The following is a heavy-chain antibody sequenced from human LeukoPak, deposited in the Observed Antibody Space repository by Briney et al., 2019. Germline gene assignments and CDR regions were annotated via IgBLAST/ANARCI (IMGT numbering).Heavy chain of an antibody. D-gene: IGHD4-17*01. CDR3: ASYFHYGDYASLWY. CDR1: GFTFNTYA. Sequence: GGSLRLSCAASGFTFNTYAMSWVRQAPGKGLEWVSSISENSESTYYADSVKGRFTISRDNSMNTLYLEMNSLRSEDTAVYYCASYFHYGDYASLWYWGQGTLVTVSS. V-gene: IGHV3-23*01. CDR2: ISENSEST. J-gene: IGHJ4*02.